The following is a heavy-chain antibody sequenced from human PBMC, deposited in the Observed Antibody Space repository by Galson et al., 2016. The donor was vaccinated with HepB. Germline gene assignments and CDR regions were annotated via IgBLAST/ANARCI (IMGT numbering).Heavy chain of an antibody. CDR1: GLPFSDSY. CDR2: ISNTGNTI. Sequence: SLRLSCAASGLPFSDSYMSWIRQAPGKGLEWISYISNTGNTIYYADSVKGRFTISRDNAKDSVYLQMNTLRGEDTAVYYCATQLHLIIVPGTFDSWGQGTLVTVPS. CDR3: ATQLHLIIVPGTFDS. J-gene: IGHJ4*02. V-gene: IGHV3-11*01. D-gene: IGHD2/OR15-2a*01.